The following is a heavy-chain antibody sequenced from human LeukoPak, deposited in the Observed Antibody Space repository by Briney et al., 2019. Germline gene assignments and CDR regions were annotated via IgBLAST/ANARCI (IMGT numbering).Heavy chain of an antibody. CDR2: IYYSGST. D-gene: IGHD1-26*01. V-gene: IGHV4-59*01. J-gene: IGHJ4*02. CDR1: GGSISNYY. CDR3: ARSSPWELRLFDY. Sequence: SETLSLTCTVSGGSISNYYWSWIRQPPGKGLEWIGYIYYSGSTNYNPSLKSRVTISVDTSKNQFSLKLSSVTAADTAVYYCARSSPWELRLFDYWGQGTLVTVSS.